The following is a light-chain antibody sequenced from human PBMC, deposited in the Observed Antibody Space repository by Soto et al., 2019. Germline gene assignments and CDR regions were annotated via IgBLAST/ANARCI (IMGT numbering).Light chain of an antibody. CDR2: GAS. Sequence: EIVMTQSPATLSVSPGERATLSCRASQSVSNNLAWYQQKPGQTPRLLIYGASTRATGIPVRFSGSGSGTEFTLTINSLQSEDFEVYYCQEYNNWPPVTFGQGTKLEIK. V-gene: IGKV3-15*01. CDR1: QSVSNN. J-gene: IGKJ2*01. CDR3: QEYNNWPPVT.